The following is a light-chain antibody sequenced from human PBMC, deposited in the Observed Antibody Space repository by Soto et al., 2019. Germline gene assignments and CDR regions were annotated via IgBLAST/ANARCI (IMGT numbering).Light chain of an antibody. Sequence: EIVLTQSPGTLSLSPGERATLSCRASQSVSSSYLAWYQQKPGQAPRVLIYGASSRATGIPDRFSGSGSATDFTLTISRLEPEDFAVYYCQQYGSSPLFGQGTKVDIK. CDR2: GAS. CDR3: QQYGSSPL. J-gene: IGKJ1*01. V-gene: IGKV3-20*01. CDR1: QSVSSSY.